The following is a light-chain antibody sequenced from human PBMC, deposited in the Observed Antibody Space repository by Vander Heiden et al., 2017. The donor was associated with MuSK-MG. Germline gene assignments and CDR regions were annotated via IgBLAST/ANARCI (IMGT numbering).Light chain of an antibody. Sequence: DIQMTQSQSFLSASVGDRVTITCRASQSISSYLNWYQQKPGKAPKLLIYAASSVQSGVPSRFSGSGSGTDFTLTISRRQPEDFATYYCQQRDSTPITFGQGTRLEIK. CDR1: QSISSY. V-gene: IGKV1-39*01. J-gene: IGKJ5*01. CDR2: AAS. CDR3: QQRDSTPIT.